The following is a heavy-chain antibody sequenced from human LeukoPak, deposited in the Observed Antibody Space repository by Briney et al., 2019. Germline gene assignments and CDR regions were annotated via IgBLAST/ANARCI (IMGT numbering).Heavy chain of an antibody. CDR2: MNPNSGNT. CDR3: ARGRLLWFGELLTFDY. V-gene: IGHV1-8*01. D-gene: IGHD3-10*01. Sequence: GASVKVSCKASGYTFTSYDINWVRQATGQGLEWMGWMNPNSGNTGYAQKFQDRVTMTRNTSISTAYMELSSLRSEDTAVYYCARGRLLWFGELLTFDYWGQGTLVTVSS. J-gene: IGHJ4*02. CDR1: GYTFTSYD.